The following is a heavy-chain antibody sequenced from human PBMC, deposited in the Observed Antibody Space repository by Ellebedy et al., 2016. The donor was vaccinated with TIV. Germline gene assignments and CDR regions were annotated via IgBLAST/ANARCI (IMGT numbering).Heavy chain of an antibody. CDR1: GDTLNAFY. Sequence: AASVKVSCKASGDTLNAFYIHWLRRAPGQGLEWMGIIGFDGGNTGYRQRFQGRVSLTRDTSTNTVYMELSSLRSEDPAIYYCARELRGTCDYWGQGTLVTVSS. CDR2: IGFDGGNT. V-gene: IGHV1-46*02. J-gene: IGHJ4*02. CDR3: ARELRGTCDY. D-gene: IGHD2-15*01.